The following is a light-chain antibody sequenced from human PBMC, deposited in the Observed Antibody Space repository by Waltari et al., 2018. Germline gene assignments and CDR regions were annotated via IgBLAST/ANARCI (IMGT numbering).Light chain of an antibody. CDR2: WAS. J-gene: IGKJ1*01. CDR3: QQYYNTPPT. V-gene: IGKV4-1*01. CDR1: QSVSDHVNNKNY. Sequence: DIVMTQSPDSLTVSPGERATINCRSSQSVSDHVNNKNYLAWYRQKPGQPPKLLISWASTREFGVPDRFSGSGSGTEFTLTINSLQPEDVAVYYCQQYYNTPPTFGQGTKVEIK.